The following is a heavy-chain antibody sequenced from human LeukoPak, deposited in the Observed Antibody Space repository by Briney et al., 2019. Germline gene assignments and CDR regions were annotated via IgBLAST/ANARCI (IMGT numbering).Heavy chain of an antibody. D-gene: IGHD3-3*01. Sequence: PGGSLRLSCAASGFTFSSYWMSWVRQATGKGLEWVANIKQDGSEKYYVDSVKGRFTISRDNAKNSLYLQMNSLRAEDTAVYYCARVFSSGDVLWEYCDDWGQGTLATVSS. CDR3: ARVFSSGDVLWEYCDD. V-gene: IGHV3-7*01. CDR1: GFTFSSYW. CDR2: IKQDGSEK. J-gene: IGHJ4*02.